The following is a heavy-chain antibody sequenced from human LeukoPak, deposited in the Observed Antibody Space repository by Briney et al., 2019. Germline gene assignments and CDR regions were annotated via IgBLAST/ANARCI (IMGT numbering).Heavy chain of an antibody. J-gene: IGHJ4*02. CDR3: VKSRGRYDNSGWRTFDY. V-gene: IGHV3-23*01. D-gene: IGHD6-19*01. CDR1: GFTFSSYT. Sequence: PGGSLRLSCAAFGFTFSSYTMTWVRQAPGKGLEWVSVISGSGDITHYADSVKGRFTISRDNSKNTLYLQMNSLRAEDTAVYYCVKSRGRYDNSGWRTFDYWGQGTLVTVSS. CDR2: ISGSGDIT.